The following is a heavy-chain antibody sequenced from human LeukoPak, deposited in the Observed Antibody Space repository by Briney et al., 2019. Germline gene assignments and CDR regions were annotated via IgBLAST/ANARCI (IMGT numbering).Heavy chain of an antibody. D-gene: IGHD3-3*01. V-gene: IGHV4-59*01. CDR2: IYYSGST. Sequence: PSETLSLTCTVSGGSISNYYLSWIRQPPGKGLEWIGYIYYSGSTNYNPSLESRVTMSVDTSKNQFSLKLSSVTAADTAVYYCARYDFNKFFDYWGQGTLVTVSS. CDR1: GGSISNYY. J-gene: IGHJ4*02. CDR3: ARYDFNKFFDY.